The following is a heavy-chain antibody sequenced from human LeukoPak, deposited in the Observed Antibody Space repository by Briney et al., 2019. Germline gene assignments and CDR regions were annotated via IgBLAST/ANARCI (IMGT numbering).Heavy chain of an antibody. V-gene: IGHV4-4*07. CDR2: IYTSGST. CDR1: GGSISSYY. J-gene: IGHJ3*02. D-gene: IGHD2-2*03. CDR3: ARDFGGYCSSTSCHDAFDI. Sequence: SETLSLTCTVSGGSISSYYWSWIRQPAGKGLEWIGRIYTSGSTNYNPSLKSRVTMSVDTSKNQFSLKLSSVTAADTAVYYCARDFGGYCSSTSCHDAFDIWGQGTMVTVSS.